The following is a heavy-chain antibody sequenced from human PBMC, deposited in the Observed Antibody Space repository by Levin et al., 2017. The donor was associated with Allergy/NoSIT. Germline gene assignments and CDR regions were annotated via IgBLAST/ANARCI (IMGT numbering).Heavy chain of an antibody. CDR1: GFTFNRYS. CDR2: ISSSGSTM. Sequence: TGGSLRLSCAASGFTFNRYSMNWVRQAPGKGLEWVSYISSSGSTMYYADSVQGRFTISRDNAKNSVYLQMHSLRDEDTAVYFCASRIIFSGSYDNYFDSWGQGTLVTVSS. D-gene: IGHD1-26*01. CDR3: ASRIIFSGSYDNYFDS. J-gene: IGHJ4*02. V-gene: IGHV3-48*02.